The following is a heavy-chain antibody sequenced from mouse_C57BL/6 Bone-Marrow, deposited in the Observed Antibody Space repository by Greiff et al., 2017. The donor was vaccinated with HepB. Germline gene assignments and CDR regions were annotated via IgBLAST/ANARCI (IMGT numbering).Heavy chain of an antibody. Sequence: VQLQQSGAELVKPGASVKLSCTASGFNIKDYYMHWVKQRTEQGLEWIGRIDPEDGEPKYAPKFQGKATITADTSSNTAYLQLSSLTSEDTAVYYCASSSIYYDYLFAYWGQGTLVTVSA. CDR2: IDPEDGEP. CDR1: GFNIKDYY. V-gene: IGHV14-2*01. CDR3: ASSSIYYDYLFAY. J-gene: IGHJ3*01. D-gene: IGHD2-4*01.